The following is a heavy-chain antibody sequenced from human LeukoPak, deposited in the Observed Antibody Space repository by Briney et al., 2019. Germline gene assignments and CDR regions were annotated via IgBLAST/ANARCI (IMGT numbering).Heavy chain of an antibody. CDR3: ARDYYYDDSGQPVRLDY. D-gene: IGHD3-22*01. CDR1: GFTVSSNY. Sequence: GGSLRLSCAASGFTVSSNYMSWVRQAPGKGLEWVSVIYRGGTTYYAGSVKGRFTISRDDSKNTLYLQMNSLRAEDTAVYYCARDYYYDDSGQPVRLDYWGQGTLVTVSS. J-gene: IGHJ4*02. V-gene: IGHV3-66*01. CDR2: IYRGGTT.